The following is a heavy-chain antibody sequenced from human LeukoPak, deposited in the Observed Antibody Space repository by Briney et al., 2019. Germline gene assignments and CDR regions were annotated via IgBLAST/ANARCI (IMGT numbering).Heavy chain of an antibody. Sequence: GGSLRLSCAASGFTFSGYSMSWIRQAPGKGLEWVSYISSGDSTIYYADSVKGRFTISSDNAKNSLFLQMNSLRAEDTAVYYCARRPPYYDSSAYDYWGQGTLVTVSS. J-gene: IGHJ4*02. CDR1: GFTFSGYS. V-gene: IGHV3-11*01. CDR2: ISSGDSTI. D-gene: IGHD3-22*01. CDR3: ARRPPYYDSSAYDY.